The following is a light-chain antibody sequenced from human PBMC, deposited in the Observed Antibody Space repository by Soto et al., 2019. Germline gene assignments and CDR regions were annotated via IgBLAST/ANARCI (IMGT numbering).Light chain of an antibody. CDR2: EVS. CDR3: SSYAGSNNHV. Sequence: QSALTQPASVSASPGQSITISCTGTSSDVGAYNYVSWYQQHPGKAPKLMIYEVSKRPSGVPDRFSGSKSGNTASLTVSGLQAEDEADYYCSSYAGSNNHVFGTGTKVTVL. CDR1: SSDVGAYNY. V-gene: IGLV2-8*01. J-gene: IGLJ1*01.